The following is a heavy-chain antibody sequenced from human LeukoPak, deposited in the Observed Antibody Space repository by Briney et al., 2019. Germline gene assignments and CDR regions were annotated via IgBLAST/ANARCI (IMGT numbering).Heavy chain of an antibody. V-gene: IGHV4-59*11. CDR2: IYYSGST. D-gene: IGHD4-11*01. J-gene: IGHJ3*02. Sequence: SETLSLTCTVSGGSISSHYRSWIRQPPGKGLEWIGYIYYSGSTNYNPSLKSRVTISVDTSKNQFSLKLSSVTAADTAVYYCARDDSNYGMRGDAFDIWGQGTMVTVSS. CDR1: GGSISSHY. CDR3: ARDDSNYGMRGDAFDI.